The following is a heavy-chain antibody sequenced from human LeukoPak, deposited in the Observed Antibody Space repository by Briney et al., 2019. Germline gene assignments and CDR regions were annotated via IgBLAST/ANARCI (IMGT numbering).Heavy chain of an antibody. V-gene: IGHV3-30*02. CDR2: IRYDGNNK. Sequence: GGSLRLSCAASGFTFSSYAMSWVRQAPGKGLEWVAFIRYDGNNKYYADSVKGRFTISRDNSKNTLYLQMNSLRAEDTAVYYCAKLISPYDYWGQGTLVLVSS. CDR1: GFTFSSYA. J-gene: IGHJ4*02. CDR3: AKLISPYDY.